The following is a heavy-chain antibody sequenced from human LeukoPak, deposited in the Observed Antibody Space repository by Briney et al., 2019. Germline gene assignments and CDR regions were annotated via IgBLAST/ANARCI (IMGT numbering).Heavy chain of an antibody. D-gene: IGHD3-10*01. Sequence: GGSLRLSCAASGFTFSNYNMNWVRQAPGKGLEWVSSIRSSTTYVYYADSVKGRFTISRDNAKNSLYLQMNSLRAEDTAVYYCARGYLLGASGYWGQGTLVTVSS. V-gene: IGHV3-21*01. CDR1: GFTFSNYN. CDR2: IRSSTTYV. CDR3: ARGYLLGASGY. J-gene: IGHJ4*02.